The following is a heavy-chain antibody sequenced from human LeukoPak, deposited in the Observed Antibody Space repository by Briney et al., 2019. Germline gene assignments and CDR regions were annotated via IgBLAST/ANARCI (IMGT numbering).Heavy chain of an antibody. CDR2: ISGNGGST. J-gene: IGHJ4*02. Sequence: PGGSLRLSCGASGFTFSSYGMHWVRQAPGKGLEWVSDISGNGGSTYYADSVKGRFIISRDNSKNTLYLQMNSLRDEDTAVYYCAKDSFGEWFGESNFDCWGQGTLVTVSS. V-gene: IGHV3-23*01. CDR1: GFTFSSYG. CDR3: AKDSFGEWFGESNFDC. D-gene: IGHD3-10*01.